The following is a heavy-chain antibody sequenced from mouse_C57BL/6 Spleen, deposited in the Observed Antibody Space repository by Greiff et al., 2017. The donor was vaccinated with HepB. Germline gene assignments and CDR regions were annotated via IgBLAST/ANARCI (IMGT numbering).Heavy chain of an antibody. CDR1: GYAFSSSW. CDR2: IYPGGGDT. D-gene: IGHD2-4*01. CDR3: SRWDEYYDFFAY. V-gene: IGHV1-82*01. J-gene: IGHJ3*01. Sequence: VQLQQSGPELVKPGASVKISCKASGYAFSSSWMNWVKQRPGKGLEWVGRIYPGGGDTNYNGKFKGKATMPVDKSSSTAYMQLIRLTSEDSAVYLCSRWDEYYDFFAYWGQGTLVTVSA.